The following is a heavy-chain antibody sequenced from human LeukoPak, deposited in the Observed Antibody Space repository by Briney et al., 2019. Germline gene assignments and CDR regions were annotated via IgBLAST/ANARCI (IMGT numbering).Heavy chain of an antibody. CDR1: GFTVSSNY. V-gene: IGHV3-53*01. J-gene: IGHJ6*04. D-gene: IGHD3-10*01. Sequence: GGSLRLSCAASGFTVSSNYMSWVRQAPGKGLEWVSVIYSGGSTYYADSVKGRLTISRDNSKNTLYLQMNSLRAEDTAVYYCARQDVFYGSGSYYPTTMDVWGKGTTVTVSS. CDR2: IYSGGST. CDR3: ARQDVFYGSGSYYPTTMDV.